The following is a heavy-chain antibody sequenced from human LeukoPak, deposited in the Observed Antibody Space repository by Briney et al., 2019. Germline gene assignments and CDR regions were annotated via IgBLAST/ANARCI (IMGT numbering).Heavy chain of an antibody. J-gene: IGHJ5*02. CDR3: ARAHRTGTTWFDP. D-gene: IGHD1-7*01. V-gene: IGHV4-31*03. CDR1: GGSISSGGYH. Sequence: SETLSLTCTVSGGSISSGGYHWSWIRQHPGKGLEWIGYIYYSGSTYHNPSLKSRVTISVDTSQNQFSLKMSSVTAADTAVYYCARAHRTGTTWFDPWGQGSLVTVSS. CDR2: IYYSGST.